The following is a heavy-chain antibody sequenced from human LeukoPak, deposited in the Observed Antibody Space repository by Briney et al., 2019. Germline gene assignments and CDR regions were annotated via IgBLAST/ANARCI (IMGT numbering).Heavy chain of an antibody. D-gene: IGHD3-10*01. Sequence: PGGSLRLSCAASGFTFSSYWMSWVRQAPGKGLEWVANMKQDGSEKYYVDSVKGRFTISRDNAKNSLYLQMNSLRAEDTAVYYCARERPLWFGELNLDYWGQGTLVTVSS. CDR2: MKQDGSEK. CDR3: ARERPLWFGELNLDY. J-gene: IGHJ4*02. V-gene: IGHV3-7*01. CDR1: GFTFSSYW.